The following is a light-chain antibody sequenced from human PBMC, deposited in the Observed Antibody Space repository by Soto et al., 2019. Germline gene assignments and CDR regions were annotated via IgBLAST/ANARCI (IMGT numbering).Light chain of an antibody. CDR3: QQYYSIPLT. V-gene: IGKV4-1*01. CDR1: QCVLYRSNSKNY. Sequence: DIVMTQSPDSLAVSLGERATINCKSSQCVLYRSNSKNYLAWYQQKPGQPPRLLIYWASTRESGVPDRFSGSGSGTDFTLTISSLQAEDVAVYYCQQYYSIPLTFGGGTKVDI. CDR2: WAS. J-gene: IGKJ4*01.